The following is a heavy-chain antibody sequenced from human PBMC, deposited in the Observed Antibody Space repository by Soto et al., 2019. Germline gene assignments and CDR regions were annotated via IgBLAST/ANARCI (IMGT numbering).Heavy chain of an antibody. CDR1: GFTFSSYA. Sequence: GGSLRLSCAASGFTFSSYAMHWVRQAPGKGLEWVAVISYDGSNKYYADSVKGRFTISRDNSKNTLYLQMNSLRAEDTAVYYCARAYSGYDSPFDYWGQGTLVTVSS. CDR2: ISYDGSNK. CDR3: ARAYSGYDSPFDY. D-gene: IGHD5-12*01. J-gene: IGHJ4*02. V-gene: IGHV3-30-3*01.